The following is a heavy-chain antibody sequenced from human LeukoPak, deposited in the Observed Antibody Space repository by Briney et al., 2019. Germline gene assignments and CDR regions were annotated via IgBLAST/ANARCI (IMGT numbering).Heavy chain of an antibody. CDR1: GFSLSTSGMR. Sequence: SGPTLVNPTQTLTLTCTFSGFSLSTSGMRVSWIRQPPGKALGWLARIDWDDDKFYSTSLKTRLTISKDTSKNQVVLTMTNMDPVDTATYYCARTHELGYCSGGSCYPYFDYWGQGTLVTVSS. CDR3: ARTHELGYCSGGSCYPYFDY. V-gene: IGHV2-70*04. D-gene: IGHD2-15*01. J-gene: IGHJ4*02. CDR2: IDWDDDK.